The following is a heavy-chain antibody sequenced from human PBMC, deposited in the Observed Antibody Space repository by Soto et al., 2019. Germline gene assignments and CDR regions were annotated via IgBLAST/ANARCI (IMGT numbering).Heavy chain of an antibody. CDR3: ARALHQMLYHKHYSYYLDV. D-gene: IGHD2-2*02. V-gene: IGHV3-11*01. J-gene: IGHJ6*03. Sequence: QVQLVESGGDLVKPGGSLRLSCVASGFSLSDYSMTWMRQAPGGGLDFVAFISNTALTDYYEDSVKGRLPISRDNARDSVYLRTDSLRAEDAAVYYCARALHQMLYHKHYSYYLDVWGTGTTVTVSS. CDR2: ISNTALTD. CDR1: GFSLSDYS.